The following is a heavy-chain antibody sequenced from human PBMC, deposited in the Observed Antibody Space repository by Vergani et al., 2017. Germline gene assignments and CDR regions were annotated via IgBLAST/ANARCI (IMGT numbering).Heavy chain of an antibody. CDR1: GFTFDDYA. D-gene: IGHD1-26*01. CDR3: AKSGGHIIVGATKGFDY. Sequence: EVQLLESGGGLVQPGRSLRLSCAASGFTFDDYAMHWVRQAPGKGLEWVSGISWNSGSIGYADSVKGRFTISRDNAKNSLYLQMNSLRAEDTALYYCAKSGGHIIVGATKGFDYWGQGTLVTVSS. V-gene: IGHV3-9*01. J-gene: IGHJ4*02. CDR2: ISWNSGSI.